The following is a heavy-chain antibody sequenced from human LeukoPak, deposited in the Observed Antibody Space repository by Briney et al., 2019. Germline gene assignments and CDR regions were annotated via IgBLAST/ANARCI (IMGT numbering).Heavy chain of an antibody. J-gene: IGHJ4*02. Sequence: SETLSLTCTVSGGSISSYYWSWIRQPPGKGLEWIGYRHYSGSTNYNPTLISRVTISVDTSRNQFSLKLTSVTAADTAVYFCAGGGDWKYFHYWGQGALVTVSS. CDR1: GGSISSYY. CDR2: RHYSGST. CDR3: AGGGDWKYFHY. D-gene: IGHD2-21*02. V-gene: IGHV4-59*01.